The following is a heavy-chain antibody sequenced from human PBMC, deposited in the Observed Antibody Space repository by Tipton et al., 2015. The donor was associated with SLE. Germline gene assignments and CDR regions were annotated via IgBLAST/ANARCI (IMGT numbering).Heavy chain of an antibody. CDR2: INPKSGGR. V-gene: IGHV1-2*02. CDR3: ARDTSPCIAVSGSMDV. CDR1: RYTFTSYY. J-gene: IGHJ6*03. Sequence: QVQLVQSGAEVKKPGASVKVSCKASRYTFTSYYMHWVRQAPGQGLEWMGWINPKSGGRKHAQKFQGRVTMTWDTSISTAYMELSRLRSDDTAVYYCARDTSPCIAVSGSMDVWGKGTTVTVSS. D-gene: IGHD6-19*01.